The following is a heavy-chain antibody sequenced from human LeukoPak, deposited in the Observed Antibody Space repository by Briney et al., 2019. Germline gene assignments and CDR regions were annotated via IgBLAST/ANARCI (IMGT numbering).Heavy chain of an antibody. J-gene: IGHJ4*02. V-gene: IGHV4-59*08. CDR1: GGSISSYY. D-gene: IGHD2-2*01. Sequence: SETLSLTCTVSGGSISSYYWSWIRQPPGKGLEWIGYIYYSGSTNYNPSLKSRVTISVDTSKNQFSLKLSSVTAADTAVYYCARLPYIVVVPAAISWGQGTLATVSS. CDR2: IYYSGST. CDR3: ARLPYIVVVPAAIS.